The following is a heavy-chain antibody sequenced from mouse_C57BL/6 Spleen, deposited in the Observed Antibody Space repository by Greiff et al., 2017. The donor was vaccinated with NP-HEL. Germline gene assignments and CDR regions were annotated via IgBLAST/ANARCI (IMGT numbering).Heavy chain of an antibody. J-gene: IGHJ4*01. CDR2: IDPSDSYT. Sequence: QVQLQQPGAELVKPGASVKLSCKASGYTFTSYWMQWVKQRPGQGLEWIGEIDPSDSYTNYNQKFKGQATLTVDTSSSTAYMQLSSLTSEDSAVYYCARSRYDPRTMDYWGQGTSVTVSS. D-gene: IGHD2-3*01. V-gene: IGHV1-50*01. CDR3: ARSRYDPRTMDY. CDR1: GYTFTSYW.